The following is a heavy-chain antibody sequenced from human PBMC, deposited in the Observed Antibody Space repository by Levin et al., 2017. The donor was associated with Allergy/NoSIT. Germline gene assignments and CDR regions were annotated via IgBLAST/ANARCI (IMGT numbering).Heavy chain of an antibody. V-gene: IGHV2-5*02. J-gene: IGHJ5*02. CDR1: GFSLSTSGVA. CDR2: IYWDDDK. CDR3: ARRAISSGWYDD. D-gene: IGHD3-22*01. Sequence: SGPTLVKPTQTLTLTCTFSGFSLSTSGVAVGWIRQPPGKALEWLALIYWDDDKRHSPSLKSRRSITKDISKNQVTLTMINMDPVYTGTYHCARRAISSGWYDDWGQGTLVTVSS.